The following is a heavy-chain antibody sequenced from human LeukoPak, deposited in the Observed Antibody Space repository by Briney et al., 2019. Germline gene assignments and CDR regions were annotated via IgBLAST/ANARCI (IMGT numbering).Heavy chain of an antibody. Sequence: PGGSLRLSCAASGFTFSNFGIHWVRQAPGKGLEWVAVISYDGSNKYYADSVKGRFTISGDNSKNTLNLQMNSLRTEDTAVYYCAKDCGSGGRCYADSWGQGTLVTVSS. J-gene: IGHJ4*02. CDR1: GFTFSNFG. D-gene: IGHD2-15*01. V-gene: IGHV3-30*18. CDR3: AKDCGSGGRCYADS. CDR2: ISYDGSNK.